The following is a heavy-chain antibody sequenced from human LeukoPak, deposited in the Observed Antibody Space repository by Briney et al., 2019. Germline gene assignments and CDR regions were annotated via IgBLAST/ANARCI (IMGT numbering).Heavy chain of an antibody. CDR3: AKAEGYDILTGLDY. D-gene: IGHD3-9*01. CDR1: GFSFSSYA. CDR2: IGASGGST. Sequence: GGSLRLSCAASGFSFSSYAMSWVRQAPGKGLEWVSGIGASGGSTYYADSVKGRFTISRDNSKNTLYLQMNSLRTEDTAVYYCAKAEGYDILTGLDYWGQGTLVTVSS. J-gene: IGHJ4*02. V-gene: IGHV3-23*01.